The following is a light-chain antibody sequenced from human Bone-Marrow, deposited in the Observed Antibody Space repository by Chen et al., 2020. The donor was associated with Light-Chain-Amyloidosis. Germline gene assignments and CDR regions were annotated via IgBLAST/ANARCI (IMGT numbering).Light chain of an antibody. CDR1: SSDVGNYNL. CDR3: GSYAGSNTVV. Sequence: QAALTQPSSVSGSPRQSNHISLTGSSSDVGNYNLFSWYQQHPGKAPKLMSFEVNKRPSGVSNRFSGSKSGNTASLTISGLLAEDEADYHCGSYAGSNTVVFGGGTKLTVL. J-gene: IGLJ2*01. CDR2: EVN. V-gene: IGLV2-23*02.